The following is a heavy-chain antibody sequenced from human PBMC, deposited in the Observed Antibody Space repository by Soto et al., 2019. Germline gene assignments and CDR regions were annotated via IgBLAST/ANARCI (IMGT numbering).Heavy chain of an antibody. CDR3: ARHMLSDYSSSPYDY. CDR2: IDPSDSYT. CDR1: GYSFTSYW. V-gene: IGHV5-10-1*01. D-gene: IGHD6-6*01. Sequence: GESIKISCKGSGYSFTSYWISWVRQMPGKGLEWMGRIDPSDSYTNYSPSFQGHVTISADKSISTAYLQWSSLEASDTAMYYCARHMLSDYSSSPYDYWGQGTLVTVSS. J-gene: IGHJ4*02.